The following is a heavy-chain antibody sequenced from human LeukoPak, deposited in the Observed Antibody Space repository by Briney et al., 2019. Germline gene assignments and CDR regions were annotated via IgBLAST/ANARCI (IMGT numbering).Heavy chain of an antibody. CDR3: AKISGWYDPGNDY. D-gene: IGHD6-19*01. CDR1: GFTVSSNY. J-gene: IGHJ4*02. V-gene: IGHV3-53*01. Sequence: GGSLRLSCAASGFTVSSNYMSWVRQAPGKGLEWVSSIDGSGGFTYYAASVKGRFTISRDNSKNTLYLQMNSLRAEDTAVYYCAKISGWYDPGNDYWGQGTLVTVSS. CDR2: IDGSGGFT.